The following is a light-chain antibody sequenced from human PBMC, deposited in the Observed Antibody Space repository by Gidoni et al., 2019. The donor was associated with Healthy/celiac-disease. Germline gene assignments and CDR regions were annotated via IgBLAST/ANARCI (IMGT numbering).Light chain of an antibody. CDR1: GSIASNY. Sequence: GSIASNYVQWYQQRPGSAPTTVIYEDNQRTSGVPDLFSGSIDSASNSASLTISGLKTEDEADYYCQSYDMGWVFGGGTKLTVL. CDR2: EDN. CDR3: QSYDMGWV. V-gene: IGLV6-57*02. J-gene: IGLJ3*02.